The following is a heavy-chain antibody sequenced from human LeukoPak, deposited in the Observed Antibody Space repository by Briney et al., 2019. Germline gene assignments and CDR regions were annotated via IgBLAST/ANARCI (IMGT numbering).Heavy chain of an antibody. V-gene: IGHV4-59*08. D-gene: IGHD3-3*01. CDR1: GGSISGYY. CDR3: ARQNFSPSFDY. CDR2: IYDSGRT. J-gene: IGHJ4*02. Sequence: SSETLSLTCTVSGGSISGYYWSWIRQPPGKGLEWIGSIYDSGRTNYNPSLKSRVTISVQTSKNQFSLKLSSVTAADTAVYYCARQNFSPSFDYWGQGTLVTVSS.